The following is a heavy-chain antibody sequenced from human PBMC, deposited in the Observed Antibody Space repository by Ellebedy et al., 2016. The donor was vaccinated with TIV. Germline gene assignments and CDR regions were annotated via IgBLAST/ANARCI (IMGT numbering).Heavy chain of an antibody. CDR2: ISHRGST. CDR1: GYSISSGYY. CDR3: ARDPALPRGRFDT. J-gene: IGHJ5*02. Sequence: MPSETLSLTCSVSGYSISSGYYWGWIRQPPGKGLEWIGSISHRGSTDYNPSLQSRVTMSLDTSKNQFSLNLSSVTAADPAVYYCARDPALPRGRFDTWGQGTLVTVSS. V-gene: IGHV4-38-2*02.